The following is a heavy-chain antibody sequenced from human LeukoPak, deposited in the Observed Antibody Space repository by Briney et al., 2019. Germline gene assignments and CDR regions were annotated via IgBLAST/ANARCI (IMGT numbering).Heavy chain of an antibody. D-gene: IGHD3-10*01. V-gene: IGHV3-30*04. CDR1: GFTFSSYA. CDR2: ISYDGSNK. J-gene: IGHJ4*02. CDR3: AKDRMVRGVIIN. Sequence: GGSLRLSCAASGFTFSSYAMHWVRQAPGKGLEWVAVISYDGSNKYYADSVKGRFTISRDNSKHTLYLQMNSLRAEDTAVYYCAKDRMVRGVIINWGQGTLVTVSS.